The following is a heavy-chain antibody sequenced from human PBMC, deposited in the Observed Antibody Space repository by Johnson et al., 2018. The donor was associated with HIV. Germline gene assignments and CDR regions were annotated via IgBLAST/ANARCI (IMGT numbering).Heavy chain of an antibody. J-gene: IGHJ3*01. Sequence: VHLVESGGGLVQPGGSLRLSCAASGFSVSNNYMSWVRQAPGKGLEWVSVIYSGGRTYYADSVKGRFTISRDNSKNTLYLQMNSLRAEDTAVYYCAKAPPLSTYDYDAFDVWGQGTMVTVSS. V-gene: IGHV3-66*01. CDR2: IYSGGRT. D-gene: IGHD5-12*01. CDR3: AKAPPLSTYDYDAFDV. CDR1: GFSVSNNY.